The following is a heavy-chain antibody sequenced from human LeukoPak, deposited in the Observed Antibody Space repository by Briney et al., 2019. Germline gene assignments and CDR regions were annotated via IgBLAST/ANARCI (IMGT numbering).Heavy chain of an antibody. CDR3: ARGGPAPPLDY. Sequence: GGSLRLSCATSGFIFNISAMNWVRQAPGKGLEWVAVIWYDGSNKYYADSVKGRFTISRDNSKNTLYLQMNSLRAEDTAVYYCARGGPAPPLDYWGQGTLVTVSS. CDR2: IWYDGSNK. D-gene: IGHD2-2*01. CDR1: GFIFNISA. J-gene: IGHJ4*02. V-gene: IGHV3-33*08.